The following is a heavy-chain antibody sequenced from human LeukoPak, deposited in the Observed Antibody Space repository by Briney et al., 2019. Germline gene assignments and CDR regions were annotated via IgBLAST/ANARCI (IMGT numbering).Heavy chain of an antibody. V-gene: IGHV4-59*01. D-gene: IGHD4-17*01. Sequence: SETLSLTCTVSGGSMNTYYWSWIRQPPGKGLEWIGYIYYTGSTNYNPSLKSRVTISVDTSKNHFSLRLSSVTAADTAVYYCARGSDYAEAMDYWGQGTLVTVSS. CDR3: ARGSDYAEAMDY. J-gene: IGHJ4*02. CDR2: IYYTGST. CDR1: GGSMNTYY.